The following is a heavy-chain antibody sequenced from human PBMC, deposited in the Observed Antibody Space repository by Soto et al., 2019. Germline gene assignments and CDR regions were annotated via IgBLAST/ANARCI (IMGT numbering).Heavy chain of an antibody. J-gene: IGHJ4*02. Sequence: GGSLRLSCAASGFTFNSYAMSWVRQAPGRGLEWVSAISGSGGSTYYADSVKGRFAISRDNSENTLYLQMNSLRAEDTALYYCAKDGIWGSYRDLDYWGQGTLVTGSS. CDR2: ISGSGGST. V-gene: IGHV3-23*01. D-gene: IGHD3-16*02. CDR3: AKDGIWGSYRDLDY. CDR1: GFTFNSYA.